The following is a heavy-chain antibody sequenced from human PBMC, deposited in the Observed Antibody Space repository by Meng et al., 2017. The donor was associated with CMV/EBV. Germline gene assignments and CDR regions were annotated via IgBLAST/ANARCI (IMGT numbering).Heavy chain of an antibody. V-gene: IGHV5-51*01. Sequence: GESLKISCKGSGYSFTSYWIGWVRQMLGKGLEWLGIFYPGDSDTRSSPSFQGQVAISADKSISTASLQWSSLKASDTAMYYCARAGAWISNDYWGQGTMVTVSS. CDR3: ARAGAWISNDY. CDR1: GYSFTSYW. D-gene: IGHD2-2*03. J-gene: IGHJ4*02. CDR2: FYPGDSDT.